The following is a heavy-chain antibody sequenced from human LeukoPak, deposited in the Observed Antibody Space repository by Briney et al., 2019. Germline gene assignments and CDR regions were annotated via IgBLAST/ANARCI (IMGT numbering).Heavy chain of an antibody. D-gene: IGHD5-12*01. CDR3: GRAISPRRVATIAYDAFDI. CDR2: MNPNSGNT. J-gene: IGHJ3*02. CDR1: GYTFTSYD. Sequence: ASVKVSCKASGYTFTSYDINWVRQATGQGLEWMGWMNPNSGNTGYAQKFQGRVTITRNTSISTAYMEVSRLRSDDTAVYYCGRAISPRRVATIAYDAFDIWGQGTMVTVSS. V-gene: IGHV1-8*03.